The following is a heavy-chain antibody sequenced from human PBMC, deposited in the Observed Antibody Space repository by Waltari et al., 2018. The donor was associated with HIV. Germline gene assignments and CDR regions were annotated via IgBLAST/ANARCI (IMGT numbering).Heavy chain of an antibody. CDR1: GGSISSSSYY. D-gene: IGHD2-8*01. Sequence: QLQLQESGPGLVQPSETLSLTCTVSGGSISSSSYYWGWIRQPPGKGQEWIGSIYYSGSTYYTPSLKSRVTISVDTSKNQFSLKLSSVTAADTAVYYCARADIVLMVYAPHFDYWGQGTLVTVSS. CDR2: IYYSGST. CDR3: ARADIVLMVYAPHFDY. V-gene: IGHV4-39*01. J-gene: IGHJ4*02.